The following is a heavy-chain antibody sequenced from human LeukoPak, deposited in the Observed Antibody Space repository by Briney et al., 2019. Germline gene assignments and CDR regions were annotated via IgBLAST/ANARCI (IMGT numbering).Heavy chain of an antibody. J-gene: IGHJ4*02. CDR3: ARGPYYDSSGYWAD. CDR2: IDPSSGGT. V-gene: IGHV1-2*02. D-gene: IGHD3-22*01. Sequence: ASVTVSFKASGYRFTGYHMHWVRQAPGQGLEWMGWIDPSSGGTNYAQKFQGRVTVTRDTSISTAYMELSRLRSDDTAVYYCARGPYYDSSGYWADWGQGTLVTVSS. CDR1: GYRFTGYH.